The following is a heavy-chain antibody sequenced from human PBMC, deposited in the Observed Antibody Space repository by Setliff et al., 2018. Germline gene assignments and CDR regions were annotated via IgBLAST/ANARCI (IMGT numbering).Heavy chain of an antibody. V-gene: IGHV5-51*01. CDR3: ARHRVGNSGYAIPILDF. CDR2: IYPDDSET. D-gene: IGHD5-12*01. J-gene: IGHJ4*02. Sequence: PGESLKISCRVSGFGFTEYWIGWVRQMPGKGLEWMGMIYPDDSETTYSPSFQGQVTFSVDKSITTAYLQWSSLKASDTAIYYCARHRVGNSGYAIPILDFWGQGTLVTVSS. CDR1: GFGFTEYW.